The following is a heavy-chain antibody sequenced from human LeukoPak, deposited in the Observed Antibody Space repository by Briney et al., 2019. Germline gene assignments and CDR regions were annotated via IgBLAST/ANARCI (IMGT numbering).Heavy chain of an antibody. V-gene: IGHV4-59*01. CDR3: AREYSYARGYYYYGMDA. CDR2: IYYSGST. D-gene: IGHD5-18*01. Sequence: SETLSLTCTVSGSSISSYYWSWIRQPPGKGLEWIGYIYYSGSTNYNPSLKSRVTISVDTSKNQFSLKLSSVTAADTAVYYCAREYSYARGYYYYGMDAWGQGTTVTVSS. J-gene: IGHJ6*02. CDR1: GSSISSYY.